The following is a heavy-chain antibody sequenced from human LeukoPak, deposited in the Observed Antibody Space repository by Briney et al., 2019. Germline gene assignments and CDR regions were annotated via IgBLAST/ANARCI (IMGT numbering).Heavy chain of an antibody. CDR3: ARDLCTSCYTDV. D-gene: IGHD2-2*02. CDR1: GFTFSSYA. Sequence: GGSLRLSCAASGFTFSSYAMSWVRQAPGKGLEWVSAISGSGGSTYYADSVKGRFTISRGNSKNTLYLQMNSLRAEDTAVYYCARDLCTSCYTDVWGQGTTVTVSS. J-gene: IGHJ6*02. V-gene: IGHV3-23*01. CDR2: ISGSGGST.